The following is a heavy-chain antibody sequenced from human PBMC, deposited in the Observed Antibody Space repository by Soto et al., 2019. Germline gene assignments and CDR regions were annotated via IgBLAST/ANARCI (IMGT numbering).Heavy chain of an antibody. Sequence: PVGSLRLSCAASGFTFSSYAMSWVRQAPGKGLEWVSAISGSGGSTYYADSVKGRFTISRDNSKNTLYLQMNSLRAEDTAVYYCARVEYSSSWRQGGAFDIWGQGTMVTVSS. CDR1: GFTFSSYA. D-gene: IGHD6-13*01. CDR2: ISGSGGST. V-gene: IGHV3-23*01. J-gene: IGHJ3*02. CDR3: ARVEYSSSWRQGGAFDI.